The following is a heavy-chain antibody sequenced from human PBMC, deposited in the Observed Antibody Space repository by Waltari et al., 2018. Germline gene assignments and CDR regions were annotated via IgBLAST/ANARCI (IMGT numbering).Heavy chain of an antibody. CDR3: ARKRYFDWFVYYDYGMDV. Sequence: QVQLQQWGAGLLKPSETLSLTCAVYGGSFSGYYWSWIRQPPGKGLEWIGEINHSGSTNYNPSLKSRFTRSVETSKNQFSLKLSSVTAADTAVYYCARKRYFDWFVYYDYGMDVWGQGTTVTVSS. CDR2: INHSGST. J-gene: IGHJ6*02. D-gene: IGHD3-9*01. V-gene: IGHV4-34*01. CDR1: GGSFSGYY.